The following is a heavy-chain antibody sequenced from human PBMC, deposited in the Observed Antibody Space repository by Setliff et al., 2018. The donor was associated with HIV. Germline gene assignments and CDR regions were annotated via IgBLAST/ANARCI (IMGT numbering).Heavy chain of an antibody. Sequence: PGGSLRLSCAASRFSLSNFAMNWVRQAPGKGLEWVSSISYNGGTTYYADSVKGRFTISRDNFKNTLYLQMDSLRAEDPALYYCAKERLYGSGRAFDYWGQGTLVTSPQ. V-gene: IGHV3-23*01. J-gene: IGHJ4*02. CDR3: AKERLYGSGRAFDY. D-gene: IGHD3-10*01. CDR1: RFSLSNFA. CDR2: ISYNGGTT.